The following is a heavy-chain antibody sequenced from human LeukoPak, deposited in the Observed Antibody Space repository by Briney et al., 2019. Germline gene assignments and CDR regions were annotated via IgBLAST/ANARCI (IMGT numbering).Heavy chain of an antibody. V-gene: IGHV3-21*01. CDR3: ATNFFCASASCL. CDR1: GFTFSDYT. CDR2: IGTAGNYI. D-gene: IGHD2-2*01. Sequence: PGGSLRLSCAASGFTFSDYTMNWVRQAPGKGLEWLSSIGTAGNYIFYADSVQGRFTISRDNANDSLYLEMKSLRVEDTATYYCATNFFCASASCLWGQGTLVSVSS. J-gene: IGHJ4*02.